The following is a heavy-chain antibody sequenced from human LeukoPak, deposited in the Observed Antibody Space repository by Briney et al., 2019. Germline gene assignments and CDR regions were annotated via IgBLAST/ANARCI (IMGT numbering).Heavy chain of an antibody. CDR3: ARDSTWLLDY. Sequence: GGSLRLSCTASGFTFSSHWMTWVRQSPGKGLEWVANIKEDGSLRYYVDSVKGRFTISRDNTKNALYLQMNSLRADDTAVYFCARDSTWLLDYWGQGTLITVSS. J-gene: IGHJ4*02. CDR1: GFTFSSHW. CDR2: IKEDGSLR. D-gene: IGHD6-19*01. V-gene: IGHV3-7*03.